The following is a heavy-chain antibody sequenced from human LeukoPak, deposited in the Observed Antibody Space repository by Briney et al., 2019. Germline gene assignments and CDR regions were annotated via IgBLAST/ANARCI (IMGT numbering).Heavy chain of an antibody. CDR3: ARVHTSGYYRGAFDI. CDR1: GFTFSSYA. D-gene: IGHD6-19*01. V-gene: IGHV3-7*01. Sequence: GGSLRLSCAASGFTFSSYAMHWVRQAPGKGLEWVANIKPDVSEIYYVDSVKGRFTISRDNAKNYLYLQMNSLRAEDTAVYYCARVHTSGYYRGAFDIWGQGTMVTVSS. CDR2: IKPDVSEI. J-gene: IGHJ3*02.